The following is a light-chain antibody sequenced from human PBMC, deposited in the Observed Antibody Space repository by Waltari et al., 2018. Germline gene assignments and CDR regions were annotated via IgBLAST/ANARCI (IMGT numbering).Light chain of an antibody. CDR1: QSISNY. Sequence: DIQMTQSPSSLSASVGDRVTVTCRASQSISNYLNWYQQKPGKAPKLLIYAASSLQSGVPSRFSGSGSRSDFTLTISSLQPEDFATYYCQQGYSTPLTFGGGTKVEIK. J-gene: IGKJ4*01. CDR2: AAS. V-gene: IGKV1-39*01. CDR3: QQGYSTPLT.